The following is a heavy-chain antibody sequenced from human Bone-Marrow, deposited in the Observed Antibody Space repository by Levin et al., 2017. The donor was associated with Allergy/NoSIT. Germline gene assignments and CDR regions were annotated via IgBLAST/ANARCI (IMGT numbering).Heavy chain of an antibody. CDR3: ARARGCSSGSCSNFDY. J-gene: IGHJ4*02. CDR2: IKQDGSEK. V-gene: IGHV3-7*01. Sequence: PGGSLRLSCAASGFTFRGYWMSWVRQAPGKGLEWVANIKQDGSEKNYVDSVRGRFTIFRDNAKNSLYLQMSSLRAEDTAVYYCARARGCSSGSCSNFDYWGQGTLVPVSS. D-gene: IGHD2-15*01. CDR1: GFTFRGYW.